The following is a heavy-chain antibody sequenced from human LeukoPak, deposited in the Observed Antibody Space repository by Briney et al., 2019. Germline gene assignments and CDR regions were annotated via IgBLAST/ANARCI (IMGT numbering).Heavy chain of an antibody. V-gene: IGHV4-34*01. CDR2: INHSGST. J-gene: IGHJ4*02. CDR1: GGSFSGYY. Sequence: SETLSLTCAVYGGSFSGYYRSWIRQPPGKGLEWIGEINHSGSTNYNPSLKSQVTISVDTSKNQFSLKLSSVTAADTAVYYCARGATAMVTDFDYWGQGTLVTVSS. CDR3: ARGATAMVTDFDY. D-gene: IGHD5-18*01.